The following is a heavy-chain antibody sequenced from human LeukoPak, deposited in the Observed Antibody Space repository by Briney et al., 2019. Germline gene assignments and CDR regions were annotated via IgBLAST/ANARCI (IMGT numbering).Heavy chain of an antibody. D-gene: IGHD5-18*01. CDR3: AKASRLGYSYGPREYFYYMDV. CDR2: ISGSGGST. CDR1: GFTFSSYW. Sequence: GGSLRLSCAASGFTFSSYWMHWVRQAPGKGLEWVSTISGSGGSTYYADSVKGRFTISRDNSKNTLYLQMNTLRAEDTAVYYCAKASRLGYSYGPREYFYYMDVWAKGPRSPSP. V-gene: IGHV3-23*01. J-gene: IGHJ6*03.